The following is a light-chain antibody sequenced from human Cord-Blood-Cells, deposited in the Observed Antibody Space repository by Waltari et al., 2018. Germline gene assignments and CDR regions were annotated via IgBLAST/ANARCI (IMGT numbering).Light chain of an antibody. CDR2: EVS. Sequence: QSALTQPPSASGSPGQSVTISCTGTSSDVGGYNYVSWYQQHPGKAPKLMVYEVSKRPSWVPDRFSGSKSGTTASLTVSGLQAEDEADYYCSSYAGSNWVFGGGTKLTVL. V-gene: IGLV2-8*01. CDR1: SSDVGGYNY. CDR3: SSYAGSNWV. J-gene: IGLJ3*02.